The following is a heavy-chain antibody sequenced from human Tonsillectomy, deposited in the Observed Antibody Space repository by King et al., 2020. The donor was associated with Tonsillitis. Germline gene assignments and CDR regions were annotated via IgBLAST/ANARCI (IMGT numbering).Heavy chain of an antibody. CDR3: ARGAPYYSGSFNYFDF. D-gene: IGHD5-12*01. Sequence: VQLVESGGGLVQPGRSLRLSCAASGFTFSSYATHWVRQAPGKGLEWGALISYYESNKYYADSGKGRFTISRDNSQNTLFLQMNSLRAEDTAVYFCARGAPYYSGSFNYFDFWGLGTLVTVSS. CDR1: GFTFSSYA. V-gene: IGHV3-30*01. CDR2: ISYYESNK. J-gene: IGHJ4*01.